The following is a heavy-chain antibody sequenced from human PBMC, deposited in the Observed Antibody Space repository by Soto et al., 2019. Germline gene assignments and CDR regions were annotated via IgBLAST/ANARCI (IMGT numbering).Heavy chain of an antibody. CDR2: INHSGST. D-gene: IGHD1-26*01. V-gene: IGHV4-34*01. Sequence: SETLSLTCAVYGGSFSGYYWSWIRQPPGKGLEWIGEINHSGSTNYNPSLKSRVTISVDTSKNQFSLKLSSVTAADTAVYYCARRHYYRPSDYWGQGTLVTVSS. CDR1: GGSFSGYY. CDR3: ARRHYYRPSDY. J-gene: IGHJ4*02.